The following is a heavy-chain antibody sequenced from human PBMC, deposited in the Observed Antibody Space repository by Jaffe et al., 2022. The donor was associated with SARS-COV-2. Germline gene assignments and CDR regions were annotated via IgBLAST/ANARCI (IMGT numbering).Heavy chain of an antibody. CDR1: GFTFGDYA. D-gene: IGHD1-20*01. Sequence: EVQLVESGGGLVQPGRSLRLSCTASGFTFGDYAMSWVRQAPGKGLEWVGFIRSKAYGGTTEYAASVKGRFTISRDDSKSIAYLQMNSLKTEDTAVYYCTRDDLELNWNPFDYWGQGTLVTVSS. V-gene: IGHV3-49*04. CDR2: IRSKAYGGTT. J-gene: IGHJ4*02. CDR3: TRDDLELNWNPFDY.